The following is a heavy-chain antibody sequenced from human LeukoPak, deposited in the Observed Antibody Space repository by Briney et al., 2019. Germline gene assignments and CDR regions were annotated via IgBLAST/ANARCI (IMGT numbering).Heavy chain of an antibody. J-gene: IGHJ4*02. CDR1: GGSISSYY. CDR2: IYYSGST. CDR3: ARAYGDYVNYFDY. D-gene: IGHD4-17*01. V-gene: IGHV4-59*01. Sequence: SETLSLTCTVSGGSISSYYWSWIRQPPGKGLEWIGYIYYSGSTNYNPSLKSRVTISVDTSKNQFSLKLSSVTAADTAVYYCARAYGDYVNYFDYWGQGTLVTVSS.